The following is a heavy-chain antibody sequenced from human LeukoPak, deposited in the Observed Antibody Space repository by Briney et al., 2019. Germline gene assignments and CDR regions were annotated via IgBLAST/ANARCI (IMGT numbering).Heavy chain of an antibody. D-gene: IGHD5-12*01. CDR3: ARGVWIYSY. CDR2: IYYSGST. J-gene: IGHJ4*02. CDR1: GDSISSSSYY. Sequence: SETLSLTCTVSGDSISSSSYYWGWILQPPGKGLEWMGSIYYSGSTYYNPSLKSRVTVSVDTSKNQFSLKLTSVTAADTAVYYCARGVWIYSYWGQGTLVTVS. V-gene: IGHV4-39*01.